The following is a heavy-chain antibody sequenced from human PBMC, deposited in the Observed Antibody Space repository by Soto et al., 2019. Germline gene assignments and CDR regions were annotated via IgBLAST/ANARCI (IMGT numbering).Heavy chain of an antibody. Sequence: GESLKISCKGSGYSFTSYWIGWVRQMPGKGLEWMGIIYPGDSDTRYSPSFQGQVTISADKSISTAYLQWSSLKASDTAMYYCAISDILTGPLDAFDIWGQGTMVTVSS. J-gene: IGHJ3*02. D-gene: IGHD3-9*01. V-gene: IGHV5-51*01. CDR2: IYPGDSDT. CDR3: AISDILTGPLDAFDI. CDR1: GYSFTSYW.